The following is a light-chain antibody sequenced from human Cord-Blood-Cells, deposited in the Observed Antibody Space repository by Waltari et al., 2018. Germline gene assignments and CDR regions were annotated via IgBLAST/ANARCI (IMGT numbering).Light chain of an antibody. CDR2: DVS. CDR1: SSDVGGYNY. V-gene: IGLV2-14*01. CDR3: SSYTSSSTLYV. J-gene: IGLJ1*01. Sequence: QSALTQPASVSGSPGQSITISCTGTSSDVGGYNYAPSYQEHRGKAPKPMIYDVSTRPSGVSNRFSGSKSGNTASLTISGLQAEDEADYYCSSYTSSSTLYVFGTGTKVTVL.